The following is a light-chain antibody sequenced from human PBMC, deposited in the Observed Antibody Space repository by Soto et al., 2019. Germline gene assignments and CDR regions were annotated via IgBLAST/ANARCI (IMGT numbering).Light chain of an antibody. CDR3: QQYGSSPGN. CDR2: GAS. Sequence: EIVLTQSPGTLSLSPGERATLSCRASQSVSSSYLAWYQQKPGQAPRLLIYGASSRATGIPDRFSGSGSGTDFTLTISRLEPEDFAVYYWQQYGSSPGNFGQGTKLEIK. V-gene: IGKV3-20*01. CDR1: QSVSSSY. J-gene: IGKJ2*01.